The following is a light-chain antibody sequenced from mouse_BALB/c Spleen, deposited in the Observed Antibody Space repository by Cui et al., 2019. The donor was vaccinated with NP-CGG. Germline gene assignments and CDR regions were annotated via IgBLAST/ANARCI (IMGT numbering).Light chain of an antibody. CDR1: TGTITTSHY. Sequence: QAVVTQESALTTSPGETVTLTCRSSTGTITTSHYANWVQEKPDHLFTGLIGGTNNRAPGVPARFSGSLIGDKAALTITGAQTEDEAMYFCALWYSNHWVFGGGTKLTVL. CDR3: ALWYSNHWV. CDR2: GTN. J-gene: IGLJ1*01. V-gene: IGLV1*01.